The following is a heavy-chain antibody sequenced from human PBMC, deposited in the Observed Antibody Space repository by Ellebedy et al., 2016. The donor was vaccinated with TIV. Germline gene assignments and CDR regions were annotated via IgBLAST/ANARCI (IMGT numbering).Heavy chain of an antibody. V-gene: IGHV3-23*01. D-gene: IGHD2-2*01. J-gene: IGHJ6*02. Sequence: GESLKISXAASGFTFSSYAMSWVRQAPGKGLEWVSAISGSGGSTYYADSVKGRFTISRDNSKNTLYLQMNSLRAEDTAVYYCAKVIVVVPAAIDYYYYGMDVWGQGTTVTVSS. CDR2: ISGSGGST. CDR3: AKVIVVVPAAIDYYYYGMDV. CDR1: GFTFSSYA.